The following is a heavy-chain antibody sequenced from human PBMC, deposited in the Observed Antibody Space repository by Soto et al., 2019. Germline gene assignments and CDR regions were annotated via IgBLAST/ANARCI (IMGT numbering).Heavy chain of an antibody. V-gene: IGHV3-73*02. J-gene: IGHJ4*02. Sequence: EVQLVESGGGLVQPGGSLKLSCAASGFSFSGSAMHWVRQASGKGLEWVGRIRSKPNTYVIAYAASVRGRFTISRDDSKNTAYLQMDSLKTEDTAVYYCLARYDVSTYYSLGWGQGTLVTVSS. CDR2: IRSKPNTYVI. D-gene: IGHD3-22*01. CDR3: LARYDVSTYYSLG. CDR1: GFSFSGSA.